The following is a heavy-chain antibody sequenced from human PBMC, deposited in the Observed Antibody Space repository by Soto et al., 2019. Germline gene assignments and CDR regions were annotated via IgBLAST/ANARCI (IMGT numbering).Heavy chain of an antibody. CDR3: ARVQYYYGSGNYYSYYYGMDV. Sequence: PSETLSLTCAVYGGPFSGYYWSWIRQPPGKGLEWIGEINHSGSTNYNPSLKSRVTISVDTSKNQFSLKLSSVTAADTAVYYCARVQYYYGSGNYYSYYYGMDVWGQGTTVTVSS. V-gene: IGHV4-34*01. CDR2: INHSGST. J-gene: IGHJ6*02. CDR1: GGPFSGYY. D-gene: IGHD3-10*01.